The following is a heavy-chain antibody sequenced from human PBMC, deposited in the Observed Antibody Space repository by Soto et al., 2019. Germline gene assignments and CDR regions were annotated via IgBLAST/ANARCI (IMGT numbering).Heavy chain of an antibody. Sequence: PSETLSLTCAFSGGSISSGGYSWSWIRQPPGKGLEWIGYIYHSGSTYYNPSLKSRVTISVDRSKNQFSLKLSSVIAADTAVYYCARTYYYDRNGYYGFDYWGQGSLVTVSS. CDR1: GGSISSGGYS. J-gene: IGHJ4*02. CDR2: IYHSGST. CDR3: ARTYYYDRNGYYGFDY. V-gene: IGHV4-30-2*02. D-gene: IGHD3-22*01.